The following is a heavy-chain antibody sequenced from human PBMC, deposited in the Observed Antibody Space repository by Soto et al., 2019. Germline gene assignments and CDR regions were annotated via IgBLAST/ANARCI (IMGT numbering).Heavy chain of an antibody. J-gene: IGHJ5*02. V-gene: IGHV4-31*03. Sequence: SETLSLTCTVSGGSISSGGYYWSWIRQHPGKGLEWIGYIYYSGSTYYNPSLKSRVTISVDTSKNQFSLKLSSVTAADTAVYYCARGTGSTSDNRFDPRGQGTLVTVSS. CDR3: ARGTGSTSDNRFDP. CDR2: IYYSGST. CDR1: GGSISSGGYY. D-gene: IGHD2-2*01.